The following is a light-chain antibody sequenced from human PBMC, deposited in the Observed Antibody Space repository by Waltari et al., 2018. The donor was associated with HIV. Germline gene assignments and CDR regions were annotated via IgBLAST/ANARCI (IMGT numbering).Light chain of an antibody. V-gene: IGLV1-47*01. CDR2: RVN. J-gene: IGLJ1*01. CDR1: TSNVGTNF. CDR3: ATWDGSLGAFFV. Sequence: QSVLTQPPSASGTPGQRVTISCSGTTSNVGTNFVSWYQHLPGAAPKLPMYRVNRRPSGVPDRLSGSKSGASASLAISGLRSEDEGDYYCATWDGSLGAFFVFGVGTKVTVL.